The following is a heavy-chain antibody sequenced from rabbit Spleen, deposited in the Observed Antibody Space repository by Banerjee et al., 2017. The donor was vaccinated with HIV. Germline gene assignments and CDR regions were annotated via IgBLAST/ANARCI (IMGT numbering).Heavy chain of an antibody. D-gene: IGHD4-1*01. CDR3: ARDLPDIIGWKFGW. Sequence: QEQLVESGGGLVQPEGSLTLTCTASGFSFSNKAVMCWVRQAPGKGLEWIACINVITGKAVYASWAKGRYTFSKTSSTTVTLEMTSLTVADTATYFCARDLPDIIGWKFGWWGQGTLVTVS. CDR1: GFSFSNKAV. CDR2: INVITGKA. J-gene: IGHJ3*01. V-gene: IGHV1S45*01.